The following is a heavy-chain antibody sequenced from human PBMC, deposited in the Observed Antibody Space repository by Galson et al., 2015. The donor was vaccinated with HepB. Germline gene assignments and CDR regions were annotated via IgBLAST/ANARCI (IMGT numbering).Heavy chain of an antibody. CDR3: ARALGGIAAAGPDAFDI. V-gene: IGHV3-53*01. Sequence: SLRLSCAASGFTVSSNYMSWVRQAPGKGLEWVSVIYSGGSTYYADSVKGRFTISRDNSKNTLYLQMNSLRAEDTAVYYCARALGGIAAAGPDAFDIWGQGTMVTVSS. CDR1: GFTVSSNY. J-gene: IGHJ3*02. CDR2: IYSGGST. D-gene: IGHD6-13*01.